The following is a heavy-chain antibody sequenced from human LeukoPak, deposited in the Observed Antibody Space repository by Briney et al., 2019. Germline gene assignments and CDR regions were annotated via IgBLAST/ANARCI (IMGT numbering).Heavy chain of an antibody. Sequence: SETLSLTCTVSGGSISSSSYYWGWIRQPPGKGLEWIGNIYYSGSTYYNPSLKSRVTISVDTSKNQFSLNLSSVTAADTAVYYCARRPDEYAGPLLPRTGWLDPWGQGTLVTVSS. J-gene: IGHJ5*02. D-gene: IGHD1-14*01. CDR3: ARRPDEYAGPLLPRTGWLDP. CDR2: IYYSGST. CDR1: GGSISSSSYY. V-gene: IGHV4-39*01.